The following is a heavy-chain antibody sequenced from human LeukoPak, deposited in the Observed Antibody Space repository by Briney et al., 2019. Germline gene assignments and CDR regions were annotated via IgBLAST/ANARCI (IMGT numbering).Heavy chain of an antibody. CDR3: ASGSYPTNNWFDP. Sequence: SQTLSLTCTVSGGSISSGSYYWSWIRQPAGKGLEWIGRIYTSGSTNYNPSLKSRVTISVDTSKNQFSLKLSSVTAADTAVYYCASGSYPTNNWFDPWGQGTLVTVSS. V-gene: IGHV4-61*02. CDR1: GGSISSGSYY. J-gene: IGHJ5*02. D-gene: IGHD1-26*01. CDR2: IYTSGST.